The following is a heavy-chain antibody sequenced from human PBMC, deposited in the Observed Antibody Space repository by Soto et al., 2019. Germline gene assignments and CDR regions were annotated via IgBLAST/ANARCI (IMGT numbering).Heavy chain of an antibody. CDR2: ISYDGSNK. V-gene: IGHV3-30*18. Sequence: QVQLVESGGGVVQPGRSLRLSCAASGFTFSSYGMHWVRQAPGKGLEWVAVISYDGSNKYYADSVKGRFTISRDNSKNTLYLQMNSLRAEDTAVYYCAKDWTAVAGVDYFDYWGQGTLVTVSS. CDR1: GFTFSSYG. D-gene: IGHD6-19*01. CDR3: AKDWTAVAGVDYFDY. J-gene: IGHJ4*02.